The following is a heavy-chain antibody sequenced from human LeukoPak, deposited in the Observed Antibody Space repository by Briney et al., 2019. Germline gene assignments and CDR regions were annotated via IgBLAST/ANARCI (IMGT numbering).Heavy chain of an antibody. CDR1: GGTFSSYA. D-gene: IGHD2-2*01. J-gene: IGHJ6*02. V-gene: IGHV1-69*04. Sequence: SVKVSCKASGGTFSSYAISWVRQAPGQGLEWMGRIIPILGIANYAQKFQGRVTITADKSTSTAYMELSSLRSEDTAVYYCASFVVPAAEGGYYGMDVWGQGTTVTVSS. CDR3: ASFVVPAAEGGYYGMDV. CDR2: IIPILGIA.